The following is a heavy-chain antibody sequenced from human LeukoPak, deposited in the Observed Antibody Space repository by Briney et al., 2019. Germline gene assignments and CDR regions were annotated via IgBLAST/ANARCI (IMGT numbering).Heavy chain of an antibody. D-gene: IGHD2-2*01. Sequence: GGSLRLSCAASGFTFSSYGMHWVRQAPGKGLEWVAVIWYDGSNKYYADSVKGRFTISRDNSKNTLYLQMNSLRAEDTAVYYCAREADCSSTGCYEALDYWGQGTLVTVSS. CDR2: IWYDGSNK. CDR3: AREADCSSTGCYEALDY. J-gene: IGHJ4*02. V-gene: IGHV3-33*01. CDR1: GFTFSSYG.